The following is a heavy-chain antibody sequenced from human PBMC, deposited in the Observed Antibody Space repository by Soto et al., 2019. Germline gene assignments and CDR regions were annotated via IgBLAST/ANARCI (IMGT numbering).Heavy chain of an antibody. J-gene: IGHJ6*02. CDR3: GRCRTDSYAMAV. CDR1: GYSFTSYG. D-gene: IGHD2-8*02. V-gene: IGHV1-18*01. CDR2: ISPYNGRP. Sequence: QVHLVQSGAEVEKPGASVKVSCKASGYSFTSYGIAWVRQAPGQGPERMGWISPYNGRPNCAQNVKGRVVMTTDISTNTVYLERRSLTSDATAMYYCGRCRTDSYAMAVWGQGTTVTVSS.